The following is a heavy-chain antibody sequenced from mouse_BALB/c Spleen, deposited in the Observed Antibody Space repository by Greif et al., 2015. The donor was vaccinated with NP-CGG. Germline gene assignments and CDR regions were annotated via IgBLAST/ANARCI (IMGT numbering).Heavy chain of an antibody. CDR3: ARSNWDDWYFDV. CDR1: GFTFSDYG. Sequence: EVQGVESGGGLVQPGGSRKLSCAASGFTFSDYGMAWVRQAPGKGPEWVAFISNLAYSIYYADTVTGRFTISRENAKNTLYLEMSSLRSEDTAMYYCARSNWDDWYFDVWGAGTTVTVSS. V-gene: IGHV5-15*02. D-gene: IGHD4-1*01. J-gene: IGHJ1*01. CDR2: ISNLAYSI.